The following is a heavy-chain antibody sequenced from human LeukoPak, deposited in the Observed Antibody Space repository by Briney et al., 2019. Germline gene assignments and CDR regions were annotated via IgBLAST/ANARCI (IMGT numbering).Heavy chain of an antibody. Sequence: ASVKVSCKASGYTFTGYYIHWVRQAPGQGLEWMGWINPKSGGRNYAQKFQGRVTMTRDTSISTAYMELSRLTSDDTAVYYCARVLARYGNLDYWGQGILVTVSS. CDR2: INPKSGGR. D-gene: IGHD1-14*01. CDR3: ARVLARYGNLDY. V-gene: IGHV1-2*02. CDR1: GYTFTGYY. J-gene: IGHJ4*02.